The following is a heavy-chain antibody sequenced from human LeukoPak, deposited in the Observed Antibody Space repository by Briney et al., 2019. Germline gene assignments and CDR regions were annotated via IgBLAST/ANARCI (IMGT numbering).Heavy chain of an antibody. Sequence: PSETLSLTCTVSGGSISSSSYYCGWIRQPPGKGLEWIGSIYYSGSTYYNPSLKSRVTISVDTSKNQFSLKLSSVTAADTAVYYCARHASSSDVPFDYWGQGTLVTVSS. J-gene: IGHJ4*02. CDR1: GGSISSSSYY. CDR3: ARHASSSDVPFDY. V-gene: IGHV4-39*01. CDR2: IYYSGST. D-gene: IGHD6-19*01.